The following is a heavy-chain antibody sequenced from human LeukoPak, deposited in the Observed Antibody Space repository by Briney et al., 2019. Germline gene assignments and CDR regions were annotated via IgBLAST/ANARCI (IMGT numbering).Heavy chain of an antibody. D-gene: IGHD6-6*01. J-gene: IGHJ4*02. CDR2: ISSSGSYI. CDR3: ASSRGDSSSWGNFDY. CDR1: GFAFSSYS. Sequence: PGGSLRLSCAASGFAFSSYSMNWVRQAPGKGLEWVSSISSSGSYIYYADSVKGRFTISRDNAKNSLYLQMNSLRAEDTAVYYCASSRGDSSSWGNFDYWGQGTLVTVSS. V-gene: IGHV3-21*01.